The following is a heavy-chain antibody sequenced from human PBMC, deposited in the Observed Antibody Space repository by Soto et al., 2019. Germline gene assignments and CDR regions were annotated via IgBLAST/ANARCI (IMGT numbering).Heavy chain of an antibody. CDR2: ISYYGSNK. V-gene: IGHV3-30-3*01. CDR3: AREPAYYYDSSGYSVPFGY. CDR1: GFTFSNYA. Sequence: QVQLVESGGGVVQPGRSLRLSCAASGFTFSNYAMHWVRQAPGKGLEWVAVISYYGSNKYYADSVKGRFTISRDNSKNTLFLQMNSLRAEDTAVYYCAREPAYYYDSSGYSVPFGYWGQGTLVTVSS. D-gene: IGHD3-22*01. J-gene: IGHJ4*02.